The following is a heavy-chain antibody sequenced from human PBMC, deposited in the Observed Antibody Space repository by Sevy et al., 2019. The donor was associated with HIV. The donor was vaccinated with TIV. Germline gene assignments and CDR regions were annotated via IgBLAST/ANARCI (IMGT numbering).Heavy chain of an antibody. V-gene: IGHV3-23*01. CDR2: FSFGCGKI. D-gene: IGHD2-8*01. CDR1: GFTFSKYS. J-gene: IGHJ4*02. CDR3: AREGCTKPHDY. Sequence: GESLKISCAASGFTFSKYSMSWIRQTPGKGLEWVSTFSFGCGKINYADSVKGRFTISRDDSRNTFYLQMNSLSAEDTAIYYCAREGCTKPHDYWGQGTVVTVSS.